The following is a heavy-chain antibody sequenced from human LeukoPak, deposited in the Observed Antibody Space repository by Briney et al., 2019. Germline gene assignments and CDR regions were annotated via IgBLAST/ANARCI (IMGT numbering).Heavy chain of an antibody. V-gene: IGHV3-23*01. D-gene: IGHD1-26*01. CDR3: AKSLLTTASGTGRAFDI. CDR2: ISAGADLT. CDR1: RFSFGAFP. Sequence: GGSLRLSCAASRFSFGAFPMGWVRQSPGKGLEWVSSISAGADLTFYADSVRGRFTISRDNSRNTLYLQMNSLRAEDTAEYYCAKSLLTTASGTGRAFDIWGQGTMVTVSA. J-gene: IGHJ3*02.